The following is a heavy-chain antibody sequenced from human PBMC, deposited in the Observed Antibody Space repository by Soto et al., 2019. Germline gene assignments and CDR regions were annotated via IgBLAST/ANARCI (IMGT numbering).Heavy chain of an antibody. CDR2: IIPIFGTA. D-gene: IGHD4-17*01. CDR3: ATFYGDSDAFDI. CDR1: GGTFSSYA. Sequence: SVKVSCKASGGTFSSYAISCVRQAPGQGLEWMGGIIPIFGTANYAQKFQGRVTITADESTSTAYMELSSLRSEDTAVYYCATFYGDSDAFDIWGQGTMVTVSS. J-gene: IGHJ3*02. V-gene: IGHV1-69*13.